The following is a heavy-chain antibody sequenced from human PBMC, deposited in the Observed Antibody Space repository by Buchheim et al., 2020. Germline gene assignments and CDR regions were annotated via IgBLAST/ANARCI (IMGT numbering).Heavy chain of an antibody. J-gene: IGHJ4*02. V-gene: IGHV4-39*01. CDR2: IYYSGST. CDR1: GGSISSSSYY. D-gene: IGHD2-15*01. Sequence: QLQLQESGPGLVKPSETLSLTCTVSGGSISSSSYYWGWIRQPPGQGLEWIGSIYYSGSTYYNPSLKSRVTISVDTAKNQFSLKLSSVTAADTAVYYCASPSHTALGYCSGGSCYLDYWGQGTL. CDR3: ASPSHTALGYCSGGSCYLDY.